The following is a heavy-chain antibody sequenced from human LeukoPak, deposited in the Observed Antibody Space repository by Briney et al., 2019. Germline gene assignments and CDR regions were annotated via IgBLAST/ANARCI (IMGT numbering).Heavy chain of an antibody. CDR1: GFTFSSYA. CDR2: ISYDGSNK. D-gene: IGHD1-14*01. J-gene: IGHJ4*02. V-gene: IGHV3-30-3*01. Sequence: GGSLRLSCAASGFTFSSYAMHWVRQAPGKGLEWVAVISYDGSNKYYADSVKGRFTISRDNSKNTLYLQMNSLRAEDTAVYYCARDGRYNRNFYYFDYWGQGTLVTVSS. CDR3: ARDGRYNRNFYYFDY.